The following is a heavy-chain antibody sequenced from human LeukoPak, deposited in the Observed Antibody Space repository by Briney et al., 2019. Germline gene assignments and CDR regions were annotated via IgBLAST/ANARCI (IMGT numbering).Heavy chain of an antibody. D-gene: IGHD6-19*01. V-gene: IGHV4-59*01. J-gene: IGHJ4*02. CDR1: GGSISSYY. Sequence: SETLSLTCTVSGGSISSYYWSWIRQPPGKGLEWIGYIYYSGSTNYNPSLKSRVTISVGTSKNQFSLKLSSVTAADTAVYYCARAPRLALDYWGQGTLVTVSS. CDR3: ARAPRLALDY. CDR2: IYYSGST.